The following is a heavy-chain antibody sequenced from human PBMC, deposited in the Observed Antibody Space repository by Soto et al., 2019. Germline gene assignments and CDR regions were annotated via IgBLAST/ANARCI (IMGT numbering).Heavy chain of an antibody. CDR1: GGSVSSGNYF. Sequence: SETLSLTCAVSGGSVSSGNYFWTWIRQPPGKGLEWIGHTFNSESTKYSPSLKSRATISVDTSRNHFSLNLDSVTPADAAVYYCARLGNYEGVCWGQGAQVTVSS. J-gene: IGHJ4*02. D-gene: IGHD1-7*01. V-gene: IGHV4-61*03. CDR3: ARLGNYEGVC. CDR2: TFNSEST.